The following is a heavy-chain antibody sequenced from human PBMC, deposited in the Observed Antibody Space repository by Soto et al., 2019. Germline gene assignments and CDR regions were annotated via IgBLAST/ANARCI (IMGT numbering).Heavy chain of an antibody. V-gene: IGHV1-2*02. CDR2: INPNSGGT. CDR3: ARDFYSGSYYAFDI. D-gene: IGHD1-26*01. Sequence: PGQGLEWMGWINPNSGGTNYAQKFQGRVTMTRDTSISTAYMELSRLRSDDTAVYYCARDFYSGSYYAFDIWGQGTMVTVSS. J-gene: IGHJ3*02.